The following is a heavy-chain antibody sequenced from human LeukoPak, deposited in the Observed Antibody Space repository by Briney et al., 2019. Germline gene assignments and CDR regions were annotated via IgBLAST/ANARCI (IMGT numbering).Heavy chain of an antibody. Sequence: SETLSLTCTVSGGSISSYYWSWIRQPPGKGLEWIGYIYTSGSTNYNPSLKSRVTISVDTSKNQFSLKLSSVTAADTAVYYCARHRSYYDFWHGRYYYYMDVWGKGTTVTVSS. D-gene: IGHD3-3*01. CDR1: GGSISSYY. CDR3: ARHRSYYDFWHGRYYYYMDV. CDR2: IYTSGST. J-gene: IGHJ6*03. V-gene: IGHV4-4*09.